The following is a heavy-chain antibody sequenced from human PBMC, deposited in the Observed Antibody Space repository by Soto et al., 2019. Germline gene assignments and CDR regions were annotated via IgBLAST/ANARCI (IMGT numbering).Heavy chain of an antibody. Sequence: GSLSVSSAAAGLSLSDYYMGWIRQAPGKGLEWVSYISSSGSTIYYADSVKGRFTISRDNAKNSLYRQMKSLRAEDTAAYYCARWAAAGKRRWFDPWGQGTLVRVPS. J-gene: IGHJ5*02. CDR1: GLSLSDYY. CDR3: ARWAAAGKRRWFDP. V-gene: IGHV3-11*01. CDR2: ISSSGSTI. D-gene: IGHD6-13*01.